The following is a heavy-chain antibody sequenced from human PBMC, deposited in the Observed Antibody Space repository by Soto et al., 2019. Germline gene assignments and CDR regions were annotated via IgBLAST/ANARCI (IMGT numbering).Heavy chain of an antibody. CDR1: GFTFSSYA. CDR3: ARDRPGGNGYSWDNYLDYYGMDV. J-gene: IGHJ6*02. V-gene: IGHV3-30-3*01. Sequence: QVQLVESGGGVVQPGRSLRLSCAASGFTFSSYAMHWVRQAPGKGLEWVAVISYDGSNKYYADSVKGRFTISRDNSKNTLYLQMNSLRVEDTAVFYCARDRPGGNGYSWDNYLDYYGMDVWGQGTTVIVSS. CDR2: ISYDGSNK. D-gene: IGHD5-18*01.